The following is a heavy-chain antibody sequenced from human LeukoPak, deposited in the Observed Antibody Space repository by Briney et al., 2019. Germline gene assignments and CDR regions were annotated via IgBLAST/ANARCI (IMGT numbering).Heavy chain of an antibody. V-gene: IGHV3-21*06. Sequence: SGGSLRLSCVASGFTISTYSMNWVRQAPGKGLEWVSYISCCTSKVYYADSVKGRFTISRDNAKNSLYLQMNSLRVEDTAVYYCVRTKAGQGDWFDPWGQGTLVTVSS. CDR1: GFTISTYS. J-gene: IGHJ5*02. CDR3: VRTKAGQGDWFDP. CDR2: ISCCTSKV. D-gene: IGHD6-19*01.